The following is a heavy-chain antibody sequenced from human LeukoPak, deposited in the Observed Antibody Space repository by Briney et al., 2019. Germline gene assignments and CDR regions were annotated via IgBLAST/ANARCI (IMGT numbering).Heavy chain of an antibody. Sequence: SDTLSLIRTFWGHSLSSCYQSWIRRPPGKGLEGIGDIYYSWSTNYNPSIKGRVTIPVDASKQQSSLKLSSVPAADTAVYYCARVSSGYTNWFDPWGEGTLVTVSP. CDR3: ARVSSGYTNWFDP. CDR1: GHSLSSCY. J-gene: IGHJ5*02. CDR2: IYYSWST. V-gene: IGHV4-59*13. D-gene: IGHD3-22*01.